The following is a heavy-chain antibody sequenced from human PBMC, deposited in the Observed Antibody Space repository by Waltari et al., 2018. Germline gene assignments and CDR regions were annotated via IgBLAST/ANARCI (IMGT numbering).Heavy chain of an antibody. Sequence: EVQLVESGGGLVQPGGSLRLSCEASGLPLSSSYMPWVRQVPGKGLLWASRINTDGSSANYADSVKGRFTISRDNGKNTLYLQMNSLRAEDTAVYYCARDGGGNGYIHYWGQGTLVTVSS. CDR2: INTDGSSA. CDR1: GLPLSSSY. D-gene: IGHD3-16*01. J-gene: IGHJ4*02. CDR3: ARDGGGNGYIHY. V-gene: IGHV3-74*01.